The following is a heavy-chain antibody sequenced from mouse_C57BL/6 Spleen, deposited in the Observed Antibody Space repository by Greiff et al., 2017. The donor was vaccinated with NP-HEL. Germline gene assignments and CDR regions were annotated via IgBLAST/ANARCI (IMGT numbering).Heavy chain of an antibody. V-gene: IGHV1-19*01. CDR3: ARSGITTVVDSYAMDY. J-gene: IGHJ4*01. D-gene: IGHD1-1*01. CDR1: GYTFTDYY. CDR2: INPYNGGT. Sequence: EVQLQQSGPVLVKPGASVKMSCKASGYTFTDYYMNWVKQSHGKSLEWIGVINPYNGGTSYNQKFKGKATLTVDKSSSTAYMERHSLTSEDSAVYYCARSGITTVVDSYAMDYWGQGTSVTVSS.